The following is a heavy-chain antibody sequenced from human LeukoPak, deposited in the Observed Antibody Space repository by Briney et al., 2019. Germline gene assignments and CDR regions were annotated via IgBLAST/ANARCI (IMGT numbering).Heavy chain of an antibody. CDR1: GYTVTSYD. J-gene: IGHJ4*02. CDR2: MNPNSGNT. D-gene: IGHD5-12*01. CDR3: ARGNSWHSGYDVGY. Sequence: GASVKVSCKASGYTVTSYDINWVRQATGQGLEWMGWMNPNSGNTGYAQKFQGRVTMTRNTSISTAYMELSSLRSEDTAVYYCARGNSWHSGYDVGYWGQGTLVTVSS. V-gene: IGHV1-8*01.